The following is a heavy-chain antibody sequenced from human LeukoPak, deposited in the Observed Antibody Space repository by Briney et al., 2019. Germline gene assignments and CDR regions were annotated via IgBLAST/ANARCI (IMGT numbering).Heavy chain of an antibody. D-gene: IGHD4-17*01. J-gene: IGHJ4*02. Sequence: GRTLRLSCATSRFTLSSFATHGVPQASGKGLVWVCHIRSKANTYATTYAAAVKGRFTISGECSNHTGDLQMKSLKSEVTSGFYCASPNDCGDQFYFDFWGQRALGTVSS. CDR3: ASPNDCGDQFYFDF. CDR2: IRSKANTYAT. V-gene: IGHV3-73*01. CDR1: RFTLSSFA.